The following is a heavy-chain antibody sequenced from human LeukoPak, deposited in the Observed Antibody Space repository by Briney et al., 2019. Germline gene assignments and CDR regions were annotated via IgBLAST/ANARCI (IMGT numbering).Heavy chain of an antibody. CDR3: AKDYDSGGLRWVDS. D-gene: IGHD2-2*01. J-gene: IGHJ4*02. Sequence: GGSLRLSCAASGFTFSIYWMSWVRQAPGKGLEWVSTISGNGAFTYYADSVQGRFTISRDNSKNTLSVQMNSLRAEDTAVYYCAKDYDSGGLRWVDSWGQGTLVSVSS. V-gene: IGHV3-23*01. CDR1: GFTFSIYW. CDR2: ISGNGAFT.